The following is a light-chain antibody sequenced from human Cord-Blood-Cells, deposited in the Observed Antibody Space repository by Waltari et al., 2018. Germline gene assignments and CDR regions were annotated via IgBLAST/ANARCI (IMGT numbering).Light chain of an antibody. Sequence: DIQMTQSPSSLSASVGDRVTITSRASQSISSYLNWYQQNPGKAPKLLIYAASSLQSGVPSRFSVSGSGTDFTLTISSLQPEDFATYYCQQSYSTPPWTFGQGTKVEIK. V-gene: IGKV1-39*01. J-gene: IGKJ1*01. CDR2: AAS. CDR1: QSISSY. CDR3: QQSYSTPPWT.